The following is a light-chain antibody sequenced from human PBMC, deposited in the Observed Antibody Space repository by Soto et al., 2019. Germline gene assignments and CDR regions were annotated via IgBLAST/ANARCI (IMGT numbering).Light chain of an antibody. J-gene: IGLJ1*01. CDR2: EVS. Sequence: QSVLTQPASVSGSPGQSITISCTRTSSDVGGYIYVSWYQQHPGKAPKLMIYEVSNRPSGVSNRFSGSKSGNTASLTISGLQAEDEADYYCSSYSRSSFYVFGTGTKVTVL. CDR1: SSDVGGYIY. CDR3: SSYSRSSFYV. V-gene: IGLV2-14*01.